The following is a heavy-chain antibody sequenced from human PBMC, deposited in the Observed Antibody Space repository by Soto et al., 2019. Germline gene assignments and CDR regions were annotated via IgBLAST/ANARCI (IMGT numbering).Heavy chain of an antibody. CDR2: INSDGSST. D-gene: IGHD3-22*01. CDR1: GFTLSSYW. J-gene: IGHJ4*02. V-gene: IGHV3-74*01. CDR3: ARDPGTGYYDSSGYYYD. Sequence: PGGSLRLSCAASGFTLSSYWMHWVRQAPGKGLVWVSRINSDGSSTSYADSVKGRFTISRDNAKNTLYLQMNSLRAEDMAVYYCARDPGTGYYDSSGYYYDWGQGTLVTVSS.